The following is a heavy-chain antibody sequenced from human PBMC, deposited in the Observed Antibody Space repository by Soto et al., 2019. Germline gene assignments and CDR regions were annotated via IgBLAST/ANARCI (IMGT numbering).Heavy chain of an antibody. Sequence: PGESLKISCKGSGYSFTSYWVSWVRQMPGKGLEWMGRIDPSDSYTNYSPSFQGHVTISADKSISTAYLQWSSLKASDTAMYYCARHEEEFWSGYYQPLYYYYGMDVWGQGTTVTVSS. CDR2: IDPSDSYT. J-gene: IGHJ6*02. CDR3: ARHEEEFWSGYYQPLYYYYGMDV. V-gene: IGHV5-10-1*01. D-gene: IGHD3-3*01. CDR1: GYSFTSYW.